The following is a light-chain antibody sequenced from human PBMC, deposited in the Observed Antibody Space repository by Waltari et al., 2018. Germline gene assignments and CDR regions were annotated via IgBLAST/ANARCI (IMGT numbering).Light chain of an antibody. CDR1: SGDVGAYDF. CDR3: SSYAGSNNFV. CDR2: AVN. Sequence: QSALTQPPSASGSPGQSVTISCTGTSGDVGAYDFFSWYQQTPGKAPKRIIYAVNKRPSGVPDRFSGSKSGNTASLTVSGLQADDEADYYCSSYAGSNNFVFGPGTEVTVL. V-gene: IGLV2-8*01. J-gene: IGLJ1*01.